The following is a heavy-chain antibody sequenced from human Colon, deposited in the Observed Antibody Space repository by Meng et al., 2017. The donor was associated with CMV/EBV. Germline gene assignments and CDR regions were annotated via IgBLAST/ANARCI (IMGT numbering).Heavy chain of an antibody. CDR3: ARENGFRREGAGNLDY. D-gene: IGHD2-8*01. CDR1: GYTFSGYY. Sequence: ASVKVSCKGSGYTFSGYYIHWVRQAPGQGLEWMGWINGNSGDTNYEQKFQGRVTLTRDTSIRTAYMELSSLRSDDTAVYYCARENGFRREGAGNLDYWGQGTLVTVSS. J-gene: IGHJ4*02. V-gene: IGHV1-2*02. CDR2: INGNSGDT.